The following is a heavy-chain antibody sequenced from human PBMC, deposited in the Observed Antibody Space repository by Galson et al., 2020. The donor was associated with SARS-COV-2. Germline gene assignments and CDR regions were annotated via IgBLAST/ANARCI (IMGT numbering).Heavy chain of an antibody. V-gene: IGHV4-30-4*01. Sequence: TLSLTCTVSGGSISSGDYYWSWIRQPPGKGLEWIGYIYYSGSTYYNPSLKSRVTISVDTSKNQFSLKLSSVTAADTAVYYCARVDIRGSSGFYYFDYWGQGTLVTVSS. CDR2: IYYSGST. J-gene: IGHJ4*02. CDR1: GGSISSGDYY. CDR3: ARVDIRGSSGFYYFDY. D-gene: IGHD3-22*01.